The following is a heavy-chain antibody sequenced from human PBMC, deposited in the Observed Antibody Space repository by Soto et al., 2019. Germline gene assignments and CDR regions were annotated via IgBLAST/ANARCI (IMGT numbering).Heavy chain of an antibody. CDR2: LIPIFGTA. CDR1: GGTFSSYA. D-gene: IGHD2-2*01. CDR3: ARENYQLPCNWFDT. J-gene: IGHJ5*02. Sequence: SVKVSCKASGGTFSSYAISWVRPAPGQGLEWMGGLIPIFGTANYAQKFQGRVTITADESTSTAYMELSSLRSEDTAVYYCARENYQLPCNWFDTWGQGTLVTVSS. V-gene: IGHV1-69*13.